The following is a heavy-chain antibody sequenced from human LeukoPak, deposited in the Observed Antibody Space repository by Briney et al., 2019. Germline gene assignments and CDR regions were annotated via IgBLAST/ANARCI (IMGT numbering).Heavy chain of an antibody. D-gene: IGHD5-18*01. CDR3: ARAVDTAMVAGYNWFDP. CDR2: TYYRSKWYN. CDR1: GDSVSSNSAA. V-gene: IGHV6-1*01. J-gene: IGHJ5*02. Sequence: SQTLSLTCAISGDSVSSNSAAWNWIRQSPSRGLEWLGRTYYRSKWYNDYAVSVKSRITINPDTSKNQFPLQLNSVTPEDTAVYYCARAVDTAMVAGYNWFDPWGQGTLVTVSS.